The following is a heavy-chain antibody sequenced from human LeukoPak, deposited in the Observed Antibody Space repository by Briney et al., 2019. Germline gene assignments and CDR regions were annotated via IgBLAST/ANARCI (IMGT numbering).Heavy chain of an antibody. D-gene: IGHD1-7*01. V-gene: IGHV3-7*01. Sequence: GGSLRLSCAASGFTFSDYALGWVRQAPGKGLEWVANIKQDGSEKYYVNSVKGRFTISRDDAKNSLYLQMNSLRAEDTAIYYCAREDDWNYEDYWGQGTLVTVSS. CDR2: IKQDGSEK. CDR3: AREDDWNYEDY. J-gene: IGHJ4*02. CDR1: GFTFSDYA.